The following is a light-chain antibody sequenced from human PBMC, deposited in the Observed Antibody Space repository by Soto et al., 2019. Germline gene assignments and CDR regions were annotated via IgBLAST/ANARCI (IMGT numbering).Light chain of an antibody. CDR3: AAWDDSLSGYV. J-gene: IGLJ1*01. CDR1: SSNIGSNT. V-gene: IGLV1-44*01. Sequence: QSVLTQPPSASGTPGQRVTISCSGSSSNIGSNTVNWYQQLPGTAPKLLIYSYNQRPSGVPDPFSDSKSGTSASLAISGLQSEDEADYYCAAWDDSLSGYVFGTGTKVTVL. CDR2: SYN.